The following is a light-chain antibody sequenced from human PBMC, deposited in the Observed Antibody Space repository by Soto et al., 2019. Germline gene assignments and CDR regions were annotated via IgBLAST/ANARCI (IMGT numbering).Light chain of an antibody. CDR2: DAS. V-gene: IGKV1-5*02. Sequence: DIQITRSRATVWRFLGETVTIICRASQSISSWLAWYQQKPGKAPKLLIYDASSLESGVPSRFSGSGSGTEFTLTISSLQPDDFATYYCQQYNSYSPTTFGQGTKVDIK. J-gene: IGKJ1*01. CDR1: QSISSW. CDR3: QQYNSYSPTT.